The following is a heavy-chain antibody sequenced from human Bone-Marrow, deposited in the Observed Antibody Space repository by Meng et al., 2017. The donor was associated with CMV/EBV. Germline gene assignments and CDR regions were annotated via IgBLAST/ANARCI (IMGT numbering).Heavy chain of an antibody. CDR3: ARAYITGTTVDY. D-gene: IGHD1-7*01. Sequence: SETLSLTCTVSGDSISAYYWSWIRRPPGKGLEWIGYVDYRGRNKYNPSLESRVTISVDTARKQFFLRLSSVTAADTAVYYCARAYITGTTVDYWGQGTLVTVSS. J-gene: IGHJ4*02. V-gene: IGHV4-59*12. CDR1: GDSISAYY. CDR2: VDYRGRN.